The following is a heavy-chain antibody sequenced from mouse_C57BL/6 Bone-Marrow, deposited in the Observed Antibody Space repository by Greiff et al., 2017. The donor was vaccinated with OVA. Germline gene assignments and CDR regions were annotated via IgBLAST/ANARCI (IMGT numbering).Heavy chain of an antibody. Sequence: QVQLQQPGAELVKPGASVKLSCKASGYTFTSYWMQWVKQRPGQGLEWIGEIDPSDSYTNYNQKFKGKATLTVDTSSSTAYMQLSSLTSEDSAVYYCERNSYYSNYVAWFAYWGQGTLVTVSA. CDR3: ERNSYYSNYVAWFAY. J-gene: IGHJ3*01. V-gene: IGHV1-50*01. CDR2: IDPSDSYT. D-gene: IGHD2-5*01. CDR1: GYTFTSYW.